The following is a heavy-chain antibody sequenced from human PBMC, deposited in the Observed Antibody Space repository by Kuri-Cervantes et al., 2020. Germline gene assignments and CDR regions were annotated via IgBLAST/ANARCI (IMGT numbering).Heavy chain of an antibody. V-gene: IGHV3-21*01. CDR1: GFTFSSYS. CDR3: AAWHHETHYFDY. CDR2: ITSTSNYI. J-gene: IGHJ4*02. Sequence: GGSLRLSCAASGFTFSSYSMNWVRQAPGKGLEWVSSITSTSNYIYYADSVKGRFTISRDNAKNSLYLQMNSLRAEDTAVYYCAAWHHETHYFDYWDQGALVTVSS.